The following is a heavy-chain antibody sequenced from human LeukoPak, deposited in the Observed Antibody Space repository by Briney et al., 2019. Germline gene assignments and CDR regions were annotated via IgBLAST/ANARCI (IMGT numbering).Heavy chain of an antibody. D-gene: IGHD6-6*01. V-gene: IGHV1-46*01. CDR3: ARDRGSSSPESIYYFDY. J-gene: IGHJ4*02. CDR1: GYTFTSYY. Sequence: ASVKVSCKASGYTFTSYYMHWVRQAPGQGLECMEIINPSGGSTSYAQKFQGRVTMTRDTSTSTVYMELSSLRSEDTAVYYCARDRGSSSPESIYYFDYWGQGTLVTVSS. CDR2: INPSGGST.